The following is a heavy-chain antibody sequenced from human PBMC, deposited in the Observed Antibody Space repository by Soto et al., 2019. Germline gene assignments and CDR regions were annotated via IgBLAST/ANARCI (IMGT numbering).Heavy chain of an antibody. D-gene: IGHD3-3*01. Sequence: PSETLSLTCTVSGGSISSSSYYWGWIRQPPGKGLEWIGSIYYSGSTYYNPSLKSRVTISVDTSKNQFSLKLSSVTAADTAVYYCASLYDFWSGYKSGSYYYGMDVWGQGTTVTVS. CDR2: IYYSGST. J-gene: IGHJ6*02. CDR1: GGSISSSSYY. V-gene: IGHV4-39*01. CDR3: ASLYDFWSGYKSGSYYYGMDV.